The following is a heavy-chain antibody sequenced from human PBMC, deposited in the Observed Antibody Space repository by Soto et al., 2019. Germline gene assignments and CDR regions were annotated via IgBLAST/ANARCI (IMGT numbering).Heavy chain of an antibody. J-gene: IGHJ4*02. CDR3: ARAEVKRGRPHCGSTSCVYYFDS. Sequence: QVQLQESGPGLVKPSQTLSLTCTVSGGSISSDSFYWNWIRQHPGKGLEWIGYVYYSGSTYYNPSLKGRVTMSVDTSKNQFSLNLKSVTAADTAVYSCARAEVKRGRPHCGSTSCVYYFDSWGQGTLVSVSS. D-gene: IGHD2-2*01. V-gene: IGHV4-31*03. CDR1: GGSISSDSFY. CDR2: VYYSGST.